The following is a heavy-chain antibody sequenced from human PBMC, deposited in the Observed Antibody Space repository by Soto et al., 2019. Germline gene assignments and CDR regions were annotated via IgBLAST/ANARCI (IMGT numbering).Heavy chain of an antibody. Sequence: ASVKVSCKASGYIFPSHGISWVRQAPGQGLEWMGWINTYNGNINYAQKVQGRVTMTTDTSTSTAYMELRSLRSDDTAVYYCARGVQFQHHTHKGMDVSGPATILTVS. J-gene: IGHJ6*02. V-gene: IGHV1-18*01. CDR1: GYIFPSHG. CDR3: ARGVQFQHHTHKGMDV. CDR2: INTYNGNI. D-gene: IGHD6-19*01.